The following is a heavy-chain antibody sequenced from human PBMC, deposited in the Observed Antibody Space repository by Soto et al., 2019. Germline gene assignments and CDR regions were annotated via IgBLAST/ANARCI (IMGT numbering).Heavy chain of an antibody. Sequence: EVQLVESGGGLVQPGGYLRLYCVVSGFTLSDHYIDWVRQAPGKGLEWVGRTKNKAQRYTTEYAASVKGRFTISRDDSENSVYLQMNSLKTEDTAVYYCVRWDSGNPENWGQGTLVTVSS. CDR3: VRWDSGNPEN. CDR1: GFTLSDHY. D-gene: IGHD1-26*01. CDR2: TKNKAQRYTT. V-gene: IGHV3-72*01. J-gene: IGHJ4*02.